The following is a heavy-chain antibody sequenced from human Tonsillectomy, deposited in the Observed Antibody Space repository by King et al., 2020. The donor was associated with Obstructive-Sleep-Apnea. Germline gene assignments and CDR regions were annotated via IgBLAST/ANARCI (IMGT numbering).Heavy chain of an antibody. CDR3: ARMSNSGGSGPYYFDY. J-gene: IGHJ4*02. Sequence: TLKESGPVLVKPTETLTLTCTVSGFSLSNARMGVSWIRQPPGKALEWLAHILSNDEKSYSTSLKSRLTISKDTSKSQVVLTMTNMDPVDTATYYCARMSNSGGSGPYYFDYWGQGTLVTVSS. CDR1: GFSLSNARMG. D-gene: IGHD3-10*01. CDR2: ILSNDEK. V-gene: IGHV2-26*01.